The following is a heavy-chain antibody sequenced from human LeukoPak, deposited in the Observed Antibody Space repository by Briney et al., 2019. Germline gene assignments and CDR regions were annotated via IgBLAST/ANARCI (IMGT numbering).Heavy chain of an antibody. J-gene: IGHJ4*02. CDR1: GFTFSSYG. Sequence: GGSLRLSCAASGFTFSSYGMRWVRHAPGKGLEWVAFIRYDGSPKFYADSVKGRFTISRDNSKTTLYLQMNSLRAEDTAVYYCARDLPADYFDYWGQGTLVTVSS. V-gene: IGHV3-30*02. CDR3: ARDLPADYFDY. D-gene: IGHD2-2*01. CDR2: IRYDGSPK.